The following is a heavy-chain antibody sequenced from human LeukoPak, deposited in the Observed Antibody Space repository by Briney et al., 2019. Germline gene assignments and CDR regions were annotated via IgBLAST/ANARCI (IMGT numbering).Heavy chain of an antibody. Sequence: GASVKVSCKASGYTFTGYYMHWVRQAPGQGLEWMGWIHPPSGGTNYAEKLQGRVTMTRDTSISTAYMELTRLTSDDAGVYYCVRDPGWLQVDYWGQGTLLTVSS. CDR2: IHPPSGGT. J-gene: IGHJ4*02. V-gene: IGHV1-2*02. D-gene: IGHD5-24*01. CDR3: VRDPGWLQVDY. CDR1: GYTFTGYY.